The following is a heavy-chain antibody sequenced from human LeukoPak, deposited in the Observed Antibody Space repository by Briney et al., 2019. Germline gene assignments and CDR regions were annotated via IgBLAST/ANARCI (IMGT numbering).Heavy chain of an antibody. CDR2: IDPSDSYT. Sequence: GESLKISCKGSGYNFTSYWIGWVRQMPGKGLEWMGRIDPSDSYTNYSPSFQGHVTISADKSISTAYLQWSSLKASDTAMYYCARGDIVATIRDYWGQGTLVTVSS. CDR3: ARGDIVATIRDY. CDR1: GYNFTSYW. V-gene: IGHV5-10-1*01. J-gene: IGHJ4*02. D-gene: IGHD5-12*01.